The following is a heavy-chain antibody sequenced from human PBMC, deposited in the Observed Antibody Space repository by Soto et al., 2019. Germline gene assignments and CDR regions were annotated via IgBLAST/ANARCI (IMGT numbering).Heavy chain of an antibody. V-gene: IGHV4-34*01. D-gene: IGHD2-15*01. CDR2: INHSGST. J-gene: IGHJ5*02. CDR3: ARGVPYCSGGSCYSYWFDP. Sequence: QVQLQQWGAGLLKPSETLSLTCAVYGGSFSGYYWSWIRQPPGKGLEWIGEINHSGSTNYNPSLKRRVTLSVDPSKHQFSLKLSSVTAADTAVYYCARGVPYCSGGSCYSYWFDPWGQGTLVTVSS. CDR1: GGSFSGYY.